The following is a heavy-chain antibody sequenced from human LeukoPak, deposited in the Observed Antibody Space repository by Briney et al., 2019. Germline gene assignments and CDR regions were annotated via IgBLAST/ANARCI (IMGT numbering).Heavy chain of an antibody. CDR2: INWNGGST. D-gene: IGHD3-22*01. CDR3: ARATYYYDSSGYYHIRDYFDY. CDR1: GFTFDDYG. V-gene: IGHV3-20*04. Sequence: PGGSLRLSCAASGFTFDDYGMSWVRQAPGKGLEWVSGINWNGGSTGYADSVKGRFTISRDNAKNSPYLQMNSLRAEDTALYYCARATYYYDSSGYYHIRDYFDYWGQGTLVTVSS. J-gene: IGHJ4*02.